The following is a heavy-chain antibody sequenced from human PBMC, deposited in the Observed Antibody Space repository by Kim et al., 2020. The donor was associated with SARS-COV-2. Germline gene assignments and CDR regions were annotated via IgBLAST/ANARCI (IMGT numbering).Heavy chain of an antibody. J-gene: IGHJ4*02. D-gene: IGHD1-26*01. Sequence: KYNSYLQHRVTMSVDTSKNQFSLKLSSVTAADTAVYYCARRYTGTYYFDYWGQGTLVTVSS. CDR3: ARRYTGTYYFDY. V-gene: IGHV4-59*08.